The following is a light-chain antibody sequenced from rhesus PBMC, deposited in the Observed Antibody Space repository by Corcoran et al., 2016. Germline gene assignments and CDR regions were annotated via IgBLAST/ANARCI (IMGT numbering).Light chain of an antibody. J-gene: IGLJ1*01. CDR2: VVT. Sequence: QAALTQPTSVSGSPGQSVTISCTGTSSDIGNYDYVSWYQQRPGKAPKVIIYVVTERPSGVSDRFSASKSGNTASLTISGLQAEDEADYYCCSYAGSYTFIFGGGTRLTVL. V-gene: IGLV2-32*01. CDR1: SSDIGNYDY. CDR3: CSYAGSYTFI.